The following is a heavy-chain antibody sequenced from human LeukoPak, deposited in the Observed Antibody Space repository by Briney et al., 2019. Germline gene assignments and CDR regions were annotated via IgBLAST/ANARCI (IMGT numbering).Heavy chain of an antibody. CDR1: GFTFSSHA. V-gene: IGHV3-23*01. CDR2: VSGSGGNT. CDR3: ACTAYYYYYLDV. Sequence: GRSLRLSCAASGFTFSSHAMSWVRQAPGEGLEWVSAVSGSGGNTYYADSVKGRFTISRDNSKNTLYLHMSSLRAEDTAVYYCACTAYYYYYLDVWGKGTTVTVSS. D-gene: IGHD5-18*01. J-gene: IGHJ6*03.